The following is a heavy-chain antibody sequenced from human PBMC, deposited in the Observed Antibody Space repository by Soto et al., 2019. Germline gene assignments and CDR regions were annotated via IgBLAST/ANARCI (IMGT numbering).Heavy chain of an antibody. Sequence: PSDTLWLTCTLSVYSMTSGCYWSCILRAPGKGLEWIVSVYHSGATYYNSSLQDRVIISVDTAKNHFSLKLISVTASDTSTYYCASEGTLMPPKGSFDDWRHGTXVNVT. D-gene: IGHD1-7*01. CDR3: ASEGTLMPPKGSFDD. V-gene: IGHV4-38-2*02. J-gene: IGHJ5*01. CDR1: VYSMTSGCY. CDR2: VYHSGAT.